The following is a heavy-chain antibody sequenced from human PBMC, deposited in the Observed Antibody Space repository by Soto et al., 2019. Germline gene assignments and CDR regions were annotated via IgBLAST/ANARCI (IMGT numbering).Heavy chain of an antibody. D-gene: IGHD3-22*01. V-gene: IGHV4-30-4*01. J-gene: IGHJ5*02. CDR3: ARVSRSYYYDSSGYYSYNWFDP. CDR1: GGSISSGDYY. Sequence: SETLSLTCTVSGGSISSGDYYWSWIRQPPGKGLEWIGYIYYSGSTYYNPSLKSRVTISVDTSKNQFSLKLSSVTAADTAVYYCARVSRSYYYDSSGYYSYNWFDPWGQGTLVTVSS. CDR2: IYYSGST.